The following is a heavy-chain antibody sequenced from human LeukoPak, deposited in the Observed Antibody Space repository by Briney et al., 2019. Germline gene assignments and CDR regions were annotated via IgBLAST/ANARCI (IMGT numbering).Heavy chain of an antibody. Sequence: GGSLRLSCAASGFTFSNAWMSWVRQAPGKGLEWVGRIKSKTDGETTDYAAPVKGRFTISRDDSKNTLYLQLNSLKTEDTAVYYCTTWNYDAPGYWGQGTLVTVSS. CDR3: TTWNYDAPGY. CDR2: IKSKTDGETT. J-gene: IGHJ4*02. V-gene: IGHV3-15*01. CDR1: GFTFSNAW. D-gene: IGHD3-3*01.